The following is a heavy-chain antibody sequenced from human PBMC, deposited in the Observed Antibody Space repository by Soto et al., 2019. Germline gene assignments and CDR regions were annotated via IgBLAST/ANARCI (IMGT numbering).Heavy chain of an antibody. V-gene: IGHV1-3*05. CDR3: ARAVAVPADFDY. Sequence: QVQLVQSGAEEKKPGASVKVSCKGSGYTFTGYAMHWVRQAPGQRLEWMGWINAGNGNTKYSQKFQGRVTITRDTSASTAYMELSSLRSEDTAVYYCARAVAVPADFDYWGQGTLVTVSS. CDR1: GYTFTGYA. D-gene: IGHD6-19*01. CDR2: INAGNGNT. J-gene: IGHJ4*02.